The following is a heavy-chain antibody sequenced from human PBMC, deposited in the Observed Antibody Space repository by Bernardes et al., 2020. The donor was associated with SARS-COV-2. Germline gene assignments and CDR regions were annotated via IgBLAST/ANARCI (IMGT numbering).Heavy chain of an antibody. J-gene: IGHJ4*02. CDR2: IYSGGST. CDR1: GFTVSSNY. Sequence: VGSLRLSCAASGFTVSSNYMSWVRQAPGKGLEWVSVIYSGGSTYYADSVKGRFTISRDNSKNTLYLQMNSLRAEDTAVYYCARGRYSYGYYFDYWGQGTLVTVSS. V-gene: IGHV3-53*01. D-gene: IGHD5-18*01. CDR3: ARGRYSYGYYFDY.